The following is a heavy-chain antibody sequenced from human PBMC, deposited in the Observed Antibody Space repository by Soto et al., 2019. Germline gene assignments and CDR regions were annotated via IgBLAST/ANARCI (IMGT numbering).Heavy chain of an antibody. D-gene: IGHD1-1*01. Sequence: SETLSLTCAVYGGSFSGYYWSWIRQPPGKGLEWIGYIYYSGSTNYNPSLKSRVTISVDTSKNQFSLKLSSVTAADTAVYYCARVPTTGTNFDYWGQGTLVTVSS. CDR1: GGSFSGYY. CDR2: IYYSGST. CDR3: ARVPTTGTNFDY. V-gene: IGHV4-59*01. J-gene: IGHJ4*02.